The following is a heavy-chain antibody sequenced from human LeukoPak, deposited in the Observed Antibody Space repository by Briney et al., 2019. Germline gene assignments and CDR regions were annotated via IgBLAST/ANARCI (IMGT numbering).Heavy chain of an antibody. CDR3: ARAECSTTNCHTRIRNYYMDV. CDR1: GGTFSSYA. V-gene: IGHV1-69*13. CDR2: IIPIFGTA. D-gene: IGHD2-2*01. J-gene: IGHJ6*03. Sequence: PRASVKVSCKASGGTFSSYAISWVRQAPGQGLEWMGGIIPIFGTANYAQKFQGRVTITADESTNTAYLELSSLRFEDTAVYYCARAECSTTNCHTRIRNYYMDVWGTGTPVTVSS.